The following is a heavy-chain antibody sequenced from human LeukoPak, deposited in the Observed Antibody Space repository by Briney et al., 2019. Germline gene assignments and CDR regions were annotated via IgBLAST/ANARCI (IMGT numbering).Heavy chain of an antibody. V-gene: IGHV1-8*01. CDR1: GYTFTRYY. Sequence: ASVKVSCKASGYTFTRYYMNWVRQATGQGLEWMGWMNPNSGNTGYAQKFQGRVTMTRNTSISTAYMELSSLRSEDTAVYYCSRMTYYYGSGSYSNDYWGQGTLVTVSS. CDR2: MNPNSGNT. D-gene: IGHD3-10*01. J-gene: IGHJ4*02. CDR3: SRMTYYYGSGSYSNDY.